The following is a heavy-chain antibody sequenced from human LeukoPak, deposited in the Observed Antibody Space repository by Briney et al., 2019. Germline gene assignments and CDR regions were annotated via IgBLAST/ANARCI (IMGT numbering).Heavy chain of an antibody. D-gene: IGHD1-1*01. J-gene: IGHJ5*02. Sequence: GGSLRLSCAASGFTVSSNYMSWVRQAPGKGLEWVSVIYSGGSTYYADSVKGRFTISRDNSKNTLYLQMNSLGAEDTAVYYCARVRGYPPWFDPWGQGTLVTVSS. V-gene: IGHV3-53*01. CDR3: ARVRGYPPWFDP. CDR1: GFTVSSNY. CDR2: IYSGGST.